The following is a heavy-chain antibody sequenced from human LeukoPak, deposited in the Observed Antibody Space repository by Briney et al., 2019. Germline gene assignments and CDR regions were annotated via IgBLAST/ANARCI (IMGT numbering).Heavy chain of an antibody. CDR3: AREGRDTAMGLYYYYYMDV. V-gene: IGHV4-31*03. Sequence: SETLSLTCTVSGDSISSGSYYWSWIRQHPGKGLEWIGYIYYSGSTYYNPSLKSRVTISVDTSKNQFSLKLSSVTAADTAVYYCAREGRDTAMGLYYYYYMDVWGKGTTVTVSS. CDR2: IYYSGST. CDR1: GDSISSGSYY. J-gene: IGHJ6*03. D-gene: IGHD5-18*01.